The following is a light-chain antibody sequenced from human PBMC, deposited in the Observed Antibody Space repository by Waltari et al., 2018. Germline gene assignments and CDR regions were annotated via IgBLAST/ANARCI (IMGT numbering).Light chain of an antibody. CDR3: CSYAGSYTWV. V-gene: IGLV2-11*01. J-gene: IGLJ3*02. Sequence: QSALTQPRSVSGSPGQSVTISCTGTSSDVGGYQYVSWFQQHAGKAPRLMIYDFSERPSGVPDRFSGSKSGNTASLTISGLQAEDEADYYCCSYAGSYTWVFGGGTKLTVL. CDR2: DFS. CDR1: SSDVGGYQY.